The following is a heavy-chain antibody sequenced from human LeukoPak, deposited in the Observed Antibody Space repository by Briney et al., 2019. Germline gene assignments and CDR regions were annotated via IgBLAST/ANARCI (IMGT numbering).Heavy chain of an antibody. D-gene: IGHD6-19*01. J-gene: IGHJ4*02. CDR1: GYTFTSYD. CDR2: MNSNSGNT. V-gene: IGHV1-8*01. Sequence: ASVKVSCKASGYTFTSYDINWVRQATGQGLEWMGWMNSNSGNTGYAQTFQGRVTMTRNTSIGTAYMELSSLRSEDTAVYYCARGRHSSGWYVDYWGQGTLVTVSS. CDR3: ARGRHSSGWYVDY.